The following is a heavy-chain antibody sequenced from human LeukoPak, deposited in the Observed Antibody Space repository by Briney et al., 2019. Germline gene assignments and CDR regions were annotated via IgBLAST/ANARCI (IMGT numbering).Heavy chain of an antibody. CDR2: ISGSGGST. D-gene: IGHD6-13*01. CDR3: LGSRIAAPGAFRLDY. J-gene: IGHJ4*02. V-gene: IGHV3-23*01. CDR1: GGSISSRP. Sequence: SSETLSLTCTVSGGSISSRPYYWGWVRQAPGKGLEWVSAISGSGGSTYYADSVKGRFTISRDNSKNTLYLQMNSLRAEDTAVYYCLGSRIAAPGAFRLDYWGQGTLVTVSS.